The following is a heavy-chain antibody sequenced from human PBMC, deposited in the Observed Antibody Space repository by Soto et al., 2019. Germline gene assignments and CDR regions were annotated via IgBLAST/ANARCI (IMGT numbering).Heavy chain of an antibody. D-gene: IGHD6-6*01. Sequence: GGSLRLSCAASGFTFSSYWMSWVRQAPGKGLEWVAKIKQDGSEKYYVDSGKGRFTISRDNAKNSLYLQMNSLKAEDTAVYYCARDRTPLTSSSERYPYYYYGMDVWGQGTTVTVSS. CDR2: IKQDGSEK. CDR3: ARDRTPLTSSSERYPYYYYGMDV. J-gene: IGHJ6*02. CDR1: GFTFSSYW. V-gene: IGHV3-7*01.